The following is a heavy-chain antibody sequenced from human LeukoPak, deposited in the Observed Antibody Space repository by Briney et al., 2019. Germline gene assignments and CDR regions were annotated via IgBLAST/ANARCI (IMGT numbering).Heavy chain of an antibody. CDR1: GGTFSSYA. CDR3: ARSCDSSGYLDY. CDR2: IIPIFGTA. V-gene: IGHV1-69*05. J-gene: IGHJ4*02. D-gene: IGHD3-22*01. Sequence: SVKVSCKASGGTFSSYAISWVRQAPGQGLEWMGGIIPIFGTANYAQKFQGRVTITTDESTSTAYMELSSLRSEDTAVYYCARSCDSSGYLDYWGQGTLVTVSS.